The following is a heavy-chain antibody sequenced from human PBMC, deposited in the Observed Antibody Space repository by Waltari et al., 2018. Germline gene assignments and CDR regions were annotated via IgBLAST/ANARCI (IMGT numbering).Heavy chain of an antibody. CDR2: LYYSGST. V-gene: IGHV4-39*02. D-gene: IGHD3-22*01. J-gene: IGHJ4*02. Sequence: QLQLQESGPGLVKPSETLSLPCPVSGGSLSSDNSYWGWIRQPPGKGLEWIGTLYYSGSTFYNPSLSSRVTMSVDTLKNQFSLKMTSVTAADTAVYYCAREADYYDSSAYLGWGQGTLVTVSS. CDR1: GGSLSSDNSY. CDR3: AREADYYDSSAYLG.